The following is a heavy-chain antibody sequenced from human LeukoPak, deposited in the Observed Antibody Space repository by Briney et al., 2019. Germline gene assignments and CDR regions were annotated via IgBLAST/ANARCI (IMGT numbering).Heavy chain of an antibody. CDR2: IRYDGSNK. CDR3: ASDMVRGAHYYMDV. CDR1: GFTFSSYG. D-gene: IGHD3-10*01. V-gene: IGHV3-30*02. J-gene: IGHJ6*03. Sequence: GGSLRLSCAASGFTFSSYGMHWVRQAPGKGLEWVAFIRYDGSNKYYADSVKGRFTISRDNSKNTLYLQMNSLRAEDTAVYYCASDMVRGAHYYMDVWGKGTTVTVSS.